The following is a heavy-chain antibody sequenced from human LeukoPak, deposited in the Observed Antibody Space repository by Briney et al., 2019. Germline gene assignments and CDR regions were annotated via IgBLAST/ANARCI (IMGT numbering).Heavy chain of an antibody. Sequence: PSETLSLTCTVSGGSISSGSHHWGWFRQSPGKGLEWIGSIYYSRTTYYNPSLNSRVTISVVTSKNQFSLQLNSVTAADTAVYYCVRHAGRSGGTMGALDSWGQGSLVTVSS. J-gene: IGHJ4*02. D-gene: IGHD4-23*01. CDR2: IYYSRTT. CDR3: VRHAGRSGGTMGALDS. CDR1: GGSISSGSHH. V-gene: IGHV4-39*01.